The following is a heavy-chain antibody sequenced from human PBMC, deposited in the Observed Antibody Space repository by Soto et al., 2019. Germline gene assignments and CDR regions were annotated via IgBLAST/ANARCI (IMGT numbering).Heavy chain of an antibody. V-gene: IGHV4-59*01. CDR3: ARGRGLGIDSPYYYYGMDV. D-gene: IGHD7-27*01. Sequence: QVQLQESGPGLVKPSETLSLTCTVSGGSISSYYWSWIRKPPGKGLEWIGYIYYSGSTNYNPSLKSRVTISVDTSKNQFSLKLSSVTAADTAVYYWARGRGLGIDSPYYYYGMDVWGQGTTVTVSS. J-gene: IGHJ6*02. CDR1: GGSISSYY. CDR2: IYYSGST.